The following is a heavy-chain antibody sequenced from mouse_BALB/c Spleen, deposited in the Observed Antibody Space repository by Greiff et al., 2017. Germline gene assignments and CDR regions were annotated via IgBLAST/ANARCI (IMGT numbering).Heavy chain of an antibody. CDR3: ARDRYYGSSYGYFDY. V-gene: IGHV5-6-3*01. D-gene: IGHD1-1*01. CDR2: INSNGGST. Sequence: EVQGVESGGGLVQPGGSLKLSCAASGFTFSSYGMSWVRQTPDKRLELVATINSNGGSTYYPDSVKGRFTISRDNAKNTLYLQMSSLKSEDTAMYYCARDRYYGSSYGYFDYWGQGTTLTVSS. J-gene: IGHJ2*01. CDR1: GFTFSSYG.